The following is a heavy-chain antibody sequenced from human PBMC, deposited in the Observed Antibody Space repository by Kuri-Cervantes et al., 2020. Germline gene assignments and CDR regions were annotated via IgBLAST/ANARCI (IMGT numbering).Heavy chain of an antibody. V-gene: IGHV3-7*01. CDR1: GFTFSSYR. Sequence: GGSLRLSCAASGFTFSSYRMCWVRQAPGKGLEWVAHIKEDGNEKFYVDSVKGRFTISRDNVQNSLYLQMNSLRADDTAVYYCARDDSMDVWGNGTTVTVSS. CDR3: ARDDSMDV. CDR2: IKEDGNEK. J-gene: IGHJ6*03.